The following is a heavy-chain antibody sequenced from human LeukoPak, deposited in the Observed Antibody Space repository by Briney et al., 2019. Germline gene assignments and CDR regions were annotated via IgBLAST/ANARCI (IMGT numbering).Heavy chain of an antibody. Sequence: PGGSLRLSCAASGFTFSTYSMNWVRQAPGKGLEWVSSISSTSSYIYYADSVKGRFTISRDNAQKSLYLQMNSLRAEDTAVHYCARRQGCSNTACPPDSWGQGTLVTVSS. CDR3: ARRQGCSNTACPPDS. D-gene: IGHD2-2*01. CDR1: GFTFSTYS. V-gene: IGHV3-21*01. J-gene: IGHJ4*02. CDR2: ISSTSSYI.